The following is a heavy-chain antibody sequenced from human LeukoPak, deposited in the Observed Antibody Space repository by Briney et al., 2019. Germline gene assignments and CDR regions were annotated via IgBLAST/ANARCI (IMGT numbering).Heavy chain of an antibody. CDR1: GGSISSGGYY. V-gene: IGHV4-31*03. Sequence: SQTLSLTCTVSGGSISSGGYYWSWIRQHPGKGLEWIGYIYYSGSTYYNPSLKSRVTISVDTSKNQFSLKLSSVTAADTAVYYCAREPEGSSSSKDYYYYMDVWGKGTTVTVSS. CDR3: AREPEGSSSSKDYYYYMDV. CDR2: IYYSGST. D-gene: IGHD6-6*01. J-gene: IGHJ6*03.